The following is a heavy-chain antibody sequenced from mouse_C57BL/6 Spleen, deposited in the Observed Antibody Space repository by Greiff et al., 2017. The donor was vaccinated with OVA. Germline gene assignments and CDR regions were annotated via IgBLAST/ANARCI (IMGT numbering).Heavy chain of an antibody. V-gene: IGHV1-52*01. CDR1: GYTFTSYW. CDR2: IDPSDSET. Sequence: QVQLQQPGAELVRPGSSVKLSCKASGYTFTSYWMHWVKQRPIQGLEWIGNIDPSDSETQYNQKFKDKATLTVDKSSSTAYMQLSSLTSEDSAVYYCAAIYYGNPYDAMDYWGQGTSVTVSS. J-gene: IGHJ4*01. CDR3: AAIYYGNPYDAMDY. D-gene: IGHD2-1*01.